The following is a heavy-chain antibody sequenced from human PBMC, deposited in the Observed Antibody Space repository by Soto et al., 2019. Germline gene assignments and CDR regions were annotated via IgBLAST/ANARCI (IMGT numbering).Heavy chain of an antibody. CDR3: ARARGGDSGDYASLFDR. V-gene: IGHV4-30-4*01. Sequence: SETLSRTCTVFGGSVSIGDYLWSWIRQRPGKGLEWIGYIHDSGNTYYNPSLKSRVTISLDTSKNQFSLKVTSMTAADTAVYFCARARGGDSGDYASLFDRWGQGNLVTVSS. D-gene: IGHD4-17*01. CDR2: IHDSGNT. CDR1: GGSVSIGDYL. J-gene: IGHJ5*02.